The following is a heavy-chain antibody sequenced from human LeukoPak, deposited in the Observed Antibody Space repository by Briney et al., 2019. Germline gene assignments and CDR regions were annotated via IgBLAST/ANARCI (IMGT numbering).Heavy chain of an antibody. J-gene: IGHJ4*02. D-gene: IGHD2-8*02. CDR1: GLSFSDSH. CDR3: ARDSPYGTAGY. CDR2: ISDNGGRT. Sequence: GGSLRLSCSASGLSFSDSHMHWVRQAPGKGLEYVSAISDNGGRTYYADSVKGRFTISRDNSKNTLYLQMSSLRPDDTAVYYCARDSPYGTAGYWGQGTLVTVSS. V-gene: IGHV3-64D*08.